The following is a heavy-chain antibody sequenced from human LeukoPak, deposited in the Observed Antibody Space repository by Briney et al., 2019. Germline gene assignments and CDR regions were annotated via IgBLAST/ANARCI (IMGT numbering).Heavy chain of an antibody. Sequence: PGGSLRLSCATSGFTVSTNHMSWVRQAPGKGLEWVALISSGGTPSYAGSVKGRFTISRDSSENTLYLQMHSLRAEDTAVYYCARGGAGYAFDYWGQGTLVTVSS. D-gene: IGHD5-12*01. CDR3: ARGGAGYAFDY. J-gene: IGHJ4*02. V-gene: IGHV3-66*02. CDR1: GFTVSTNH. CDR2: ISSGGTP.